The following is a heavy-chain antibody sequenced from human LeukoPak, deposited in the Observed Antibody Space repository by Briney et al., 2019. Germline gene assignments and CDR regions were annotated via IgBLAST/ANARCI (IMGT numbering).Heavy chain of an antibody. CDR3: AKSKSNGWFGNWCDP. CDR2: IWYDGSKK. Sequence: GGSLRLSCAASAFSFSSYNMHWVRQAPGKGLEWVSVIWYDGSKKYYAESVKGRVTISRDNSKNTLYLQIDALKAEDTAVYYCAKSKSNGWFGNWCDPWGQGTLVTVSS. V-gene: IGHV3-33*06. J-gene: IGHJ5*02. CDR1: AFSFSSYN. D-gene: IGHD6-19*01.